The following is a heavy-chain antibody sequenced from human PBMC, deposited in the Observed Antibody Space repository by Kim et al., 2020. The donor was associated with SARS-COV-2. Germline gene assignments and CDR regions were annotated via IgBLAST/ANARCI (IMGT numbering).Heavy chain of an antibody. D-gene: IGHD3-10*01. CDR1: GYNFPNYW. CDR3: ARHEFGSYPQDL. Sequence: GESLKISCRAFGYNFPNYWITWVRQVPGKGLEWMGRIDPSDSHVNYGPSFQGLVSLSVDKSVSTASLQWNALKASDTAIYYCARHEFGSYPQDLWGQGSL. J-gene: IGHJ4*01. CDR2: IDPSDSHV. V-gene: IGHV5-10-1*01.